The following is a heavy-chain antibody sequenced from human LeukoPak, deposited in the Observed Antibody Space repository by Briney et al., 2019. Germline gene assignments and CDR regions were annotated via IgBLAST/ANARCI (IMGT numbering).Heavy chain of an antibody. CDR2: IYYSGST. V-gene: IGHV4-59*01. J-gene: IGHJ3*02. CDR1: GGSISSYY. Sequence: SETLSLTCTVSGGSISSYYWSWIRQPPGKGLEWIGYIYYSGSTNYSPSLKSRVTISVDTSKNQFSLKLSSVTAADTAVYYCARGDSRLGMAFDIWGQGTMVTVSS. CDR3: ARGDSRLGMAFDI.